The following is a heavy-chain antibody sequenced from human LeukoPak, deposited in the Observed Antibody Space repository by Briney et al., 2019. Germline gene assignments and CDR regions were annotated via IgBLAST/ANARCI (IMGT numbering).Heavy chain of an antibody. Sequence: GGSLRLSCVDSGFTFTNAWMSWVRQAPGKGLEWVAVVSYEGNTKYYADSVKGRFTISRDSSKNTLYLQMNSLRPEDTALYYCARDDSSGWYFFNYWGQGTLVTVSS. V-gene: IGHV3-30-3*01. CDR1: GFTFTNAW. J-gene: IGHJ4*02. CDR3: ARDDSSGWYFFNY. CDR2: VSYEGNTK. D-gene: IGHD6-19*01.